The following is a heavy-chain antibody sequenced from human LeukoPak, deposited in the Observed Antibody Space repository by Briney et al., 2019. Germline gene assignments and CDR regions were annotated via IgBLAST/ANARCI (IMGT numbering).Heavy chain of an antibody. Sequence: GGSLRLSCVVSGLTVTKNYISWVRQAPGKGLEWVSLLYTGETTFYADSVKGRFIISRDNSRNTVYLQMNSLRNDDTAVYYCARDWYHAIDYWGQGALVTVSS. J-gene: IGHJ4*02. CDR2: LYTGETT. D-gene: IGHD2-2*01. V-gene: IGHV3-66*01. CDR1: GLTVTKNY. CDR3: ARDWYHAIDY.